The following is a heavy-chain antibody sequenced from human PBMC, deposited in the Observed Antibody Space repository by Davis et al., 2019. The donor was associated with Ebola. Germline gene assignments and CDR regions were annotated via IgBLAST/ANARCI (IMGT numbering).Heavy chain of an antibody. V-gene: IGHV1-58*02. Sequence: SVTVSCKASGFTFTSSAMQWVRQARGQRLEWIGWIVVGSGNTNYAQKFQERVTITRDMSTSTAYMELSSLRSEDTAVYYCAAVVAAAGTGHDAFDIWGQGTMVTVSS. J-gene: IGHJ3*02. D-gene: IGHD6-13*01. CDR2: IVVGSGNT. CDR1: GFTFTSSA. CDR3: AAVVAAAGTGHDAFDI.